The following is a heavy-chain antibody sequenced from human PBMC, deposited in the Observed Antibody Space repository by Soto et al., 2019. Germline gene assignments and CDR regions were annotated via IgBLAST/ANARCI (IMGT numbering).Heavy chain of an antibody. CDR2: INPSGGST. Sequence: ASVKVSCKASGYTFTSYYMHWVRQAPGQGXEWMGIINPSGGSTSYAQKFQGRVTMTRDTSTSTVYMELSSLRSEDTAVYYCARDPVGYYDSSGYYLLDYWGQGSLVTVSS. V-gene: IGHV1-46*01. D-gene: IGHD3-22*01. CDR1: GYTFTSYY. J-gene: IGHJ4*02. CDR3: ARDPVGYYDSSGYYLLDY.